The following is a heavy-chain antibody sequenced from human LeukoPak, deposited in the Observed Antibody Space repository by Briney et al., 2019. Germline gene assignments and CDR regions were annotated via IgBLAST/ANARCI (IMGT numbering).Heavy chain of an antibody. CDR2: ISYDGSNK. Sequence: GGSLRLSCAASGFTFSSYGMHWVRQAPGKGLEWVAVISYDGSNKYYADSVKGRFTISRDNSKNTLYLQMNSLRAEDTAVYYYAKDPESGGSYGYYFDYWGQGTLVTVSS. CDR1: GFTFSSYG. J-gene: IGHJ4*02. D-gene: IGHD1-26*01. CDR3: AKDPESGGSYGYYFDY. V-gene: IGHV3-30*18.